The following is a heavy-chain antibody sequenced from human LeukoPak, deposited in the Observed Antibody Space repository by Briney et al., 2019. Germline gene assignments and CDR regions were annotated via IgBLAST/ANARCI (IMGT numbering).Heavy chain of an antibody. Sequence: GGSLRLSCAASGFTFSSYAMHWVRQAPGKGLEWVAVISYDGSNKYYADSVKGRFTISRDNSKNTVYLQMNSLRAEDTAVYYCARHLRGDFWGGYPADYWGQGALVTVSS. CDR1: GFTFSSYA. CDR3: ARHLRGDFWGGYPADY. V-gene: IGHV3-30-3*01. D-gene: IGHD3-3*01. CDR2: ISYDGSNK. J-gene: IGHJ4*02.